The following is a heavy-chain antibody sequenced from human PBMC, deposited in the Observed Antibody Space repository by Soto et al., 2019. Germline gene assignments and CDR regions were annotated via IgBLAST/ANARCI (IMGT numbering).Heavy chain of an antibody. CDR2: ISSSSSYI. D-gene: IGHD3-3*01. CDR1: GLTFSSYS. J-gene: IGHJ6*02. CDR3: ARDRSRFTIAAYGIDV. V-gene: IGHV3-21*01. Sequence: GGSLTLSCAASGLTFSSYSTNWVRQPQRKGLEWVSSISSSSSYIYYADSVKGRFTISRDNAKNSLYLQMNSLRAEDTAVYYCARDRSRFTIAAYGIDVWGQGTTVTVSS.